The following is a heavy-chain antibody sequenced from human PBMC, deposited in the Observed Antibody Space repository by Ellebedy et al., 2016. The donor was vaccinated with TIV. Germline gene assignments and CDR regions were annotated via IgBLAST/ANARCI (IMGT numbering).Heavy chain of an antibody. J-gene: IGHJ3*02. CDR2: IYPGASDT. D-gene: IGHD3-10*01. V-gene: IGHV5-51*01. CDR1: GYSFTSYC. Sequence: GESLKISCQGSGYSFTSYCIGWVRQVPGKGLEWMGIIYPGASDTRYSPSFQGQVTISADKSISTAYLQWSSLKASDTAMYYCARRITMVRGVIRETYDFDIWGQGTMVTVSS. CDR3: ARRITMVRGVIRETYDFDI.